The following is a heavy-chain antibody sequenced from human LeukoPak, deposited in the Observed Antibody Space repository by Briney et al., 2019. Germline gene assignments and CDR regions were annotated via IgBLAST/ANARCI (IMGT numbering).Heavy chain of an antibody. CDR2: IYSGGGTT. Sequence: PGGSLRLSCVASELTVSGNYMSWVRQAPGKGLEWVSVIYSGGGTTYYADSVKGRFTISRDNSKNTLYLQMSNLRAEDTAVYYCARFGSGGDWGALNYWGQGTLLTVSA. CDR3: ARFGSGGDWGALNY. J-gene: IGHJ4*02. V-gene: IGHV3-53*01. CDR1: ELTVSGNY. D-gene: IGHD2-21*02.